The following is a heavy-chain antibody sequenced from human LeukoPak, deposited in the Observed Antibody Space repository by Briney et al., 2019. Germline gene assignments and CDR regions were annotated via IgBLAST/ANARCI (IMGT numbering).Heavy chain of an antibody. CDR2: IWYDGSNK. J-gene: IGHJ4*02. V-gene: IGHV3-33*01. CDR3: AAEDYYDSSGYYYPYGY. Sequence: GGSLRLSCAASGFTFSSYGMHWVRQAPGKGLEWVAVIWYDGSNKYYADSVKGRFTISRDNSKNTLYLQMNSLRAEDTAVYYCAAEDYYDSSGYYYPYGYWGQGILVTVSS. D-gene: IGHD3-22*01. CDR1: GFTFSSYG.